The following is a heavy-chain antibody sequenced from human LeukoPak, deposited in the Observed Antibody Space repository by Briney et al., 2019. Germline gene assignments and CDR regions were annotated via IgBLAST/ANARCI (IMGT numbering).Heavy chain of an antibody. V-gene: IGHV5-10-1*01. J-gene: IGHJ4*02. D-gene: IGHD6-13*01. CDR3: ASGSSSSWYDY. Sequence: PGESLKISCKASGYSFTSNWITWVRQMPGKGLEWMGRIDPSDSYTNYSPSFQGHVTISVDKSISTAYLQWSRLKASDIAIYYCASGSSSSWYDYWGQGTLVTVSS. CDR2: IDPSDSYT. CDR1: GYSFTSNW.